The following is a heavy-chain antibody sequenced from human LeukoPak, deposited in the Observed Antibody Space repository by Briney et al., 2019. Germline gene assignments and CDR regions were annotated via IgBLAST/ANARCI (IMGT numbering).Heavy chain of an antibody. CDR1: GFTFSSYA. D-gene: IGHD6-19*01. V-gene: IGHV3-30-3*01. CDR3: ARSSGWLIDY. CDR2: ISYDGSNK. Sequence: GGSLRLSCAASGFTFSSYAMHWVRQAPGKGLEWVAVISYDGSNKYYADSVKGRFTIPRDNSKNTLYLQMNSLRAEDTAVYYCARSSGWLIDYWGQGTLVTVSS. J-gene: IGHJ4*02.